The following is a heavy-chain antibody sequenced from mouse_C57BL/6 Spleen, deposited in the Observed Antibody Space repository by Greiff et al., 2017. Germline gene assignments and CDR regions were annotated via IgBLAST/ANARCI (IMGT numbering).Heavy chain of an antibody. CDR1: GYTFPSYW. D-gene: IGHD1-1*01. CDR3: ARETYYYGSSYVGYAMDN. J-gene: IGHJ4*01. CDR2: IDPSDSET. Sequence: QVQLQQPGAELVRPGSSVKLSCKASGYTFPSYWMHWVKQRPIQGLEWIGNIDPSDSETHYNQKFKDKATLTVDKSSSTAYMQLSSLTSEDSAVYYCARETYYYGSSYVGYAMDNWGQGTSVTVSS. V-gene: IGHV1-52*01.